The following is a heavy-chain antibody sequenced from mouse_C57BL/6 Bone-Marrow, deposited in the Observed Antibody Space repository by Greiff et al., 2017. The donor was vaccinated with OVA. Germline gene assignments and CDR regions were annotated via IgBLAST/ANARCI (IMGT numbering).Heavy chain of an antibody. D-gene: IGHD1-1*01. J-gene: IGHJ1*03. Sequence: EVHLVESEGGLVQPGSSMELSCTASGFTFSDYYMAWVRQVPEKGLEWVANINYDGSSTYYLDSLKSRFIISRDNAKNILYLQMSSLKSEDTATYYCARDPYYYGSSHWYFDVWGTGTTVTVSS. CDR3: ARDPYYYGSSHWYFDV. CDR2: INYDGSST. V-gene: IGHV5-16*01. CDR1: GFTFSDYY.